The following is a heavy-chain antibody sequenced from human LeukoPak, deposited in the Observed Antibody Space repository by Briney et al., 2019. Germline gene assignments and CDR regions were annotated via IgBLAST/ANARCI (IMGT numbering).Heavy chain of an antibody. CDR3: ARVSPNTVTTLQYFDY. J-gene: IGHJ4*02. Sequence: ASVKVSCKASGYTFTGYYMHWVRQAPGQGLEWMGWINPNSGGTNYAQKLQGRVTMTTDTSTSTAYMELRSLRSDDTAVYYCARVSPNTVTTLQYFDYWGQGTLVTVSS. D-gene: IGHD4-17*01. CDR2: INPNSGGT. CDR1: GYTFTGYY. V-gene: IGHV1-2*02.